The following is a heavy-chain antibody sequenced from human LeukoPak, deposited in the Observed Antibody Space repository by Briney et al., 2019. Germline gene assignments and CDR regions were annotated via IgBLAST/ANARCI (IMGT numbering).Heavy chain of an antibody. CDR3: ARVVSSGWSPHVDY. CDR2: IKQDGSEK. D-gene: IGHD6-19*01. J-gene: IGHJ4*02. Sequence: PGGSLRLSCAASGFTFSSYWMSWVRQAPGKGLEWGANIKQDGSEKYYVDSVKGRFTISRDNAKNSLYLQMNSLRAEDTAVYYCARVVSSGWSPHVDYWGQGTLVTVSS. CDR1: GFTFSSYW. V-gene: IGHV3-7*01.